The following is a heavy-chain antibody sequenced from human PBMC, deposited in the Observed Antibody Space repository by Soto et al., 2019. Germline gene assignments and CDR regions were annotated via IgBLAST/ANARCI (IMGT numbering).Heavy chain of an antibody. V-gene: IGHV3-9*01. D-gene: IGHD5-18*01. CDR1: GFTFDDYA. CDR2: ISWNSGSI. CDR3: AKDMVDTATGAGGWFDP. Sequence: EVQLVESGGGLVQPGRSLRLSRAASGFTFDDYAMHWVRQAPGKGLEWVSGISWNSGSIGYADSVKGRFTISRDNAKNSLYLQMNSLRAEDTALYYCAKDMVDTATGAGGWFDPWGQGTLVTVSS. J-gene: IGHJ5*02.